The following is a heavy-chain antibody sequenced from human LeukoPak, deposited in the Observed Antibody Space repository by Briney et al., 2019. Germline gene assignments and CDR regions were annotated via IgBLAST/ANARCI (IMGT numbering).Heavy chain of an antibody. CDR2: ISGTSSHI. CDR3: AKGGGGRLIYYYYMDV. J-gene: IGHJ6*03. D-gene: IGHD3-16*01. CDR1: GFTFGTYS. Sequence: GGSLRLSCAASGFTFGTYSMNWVRQAPGKGLEWVSIISGTSSHIFDADSVKGRFTISRDNAKNSLYLQMNSLRAEDMALYYCAKGGGGRLIYYYYMDVWGKGTTVTVSS. V-gene: IGHV3-21*04.